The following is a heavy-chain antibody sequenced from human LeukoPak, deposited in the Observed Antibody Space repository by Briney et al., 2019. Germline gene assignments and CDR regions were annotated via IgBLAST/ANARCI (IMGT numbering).Heavy chain of an antibody. J-gene: IGHJ6*02. CDR1: GFTFSSYA. CDR2: ISYDGSNK. Sequence: GGSLRLSCAASGFTFSSYAMHWVRQAPGKGLEWVAVISYDGSNKYYADSVKGRFTISRDNAQNSLYLQMNSLRAEDTAVYYCARDLVIPYYYGMDVWGQGTTVTVSS. V-gene: IGHV3-30-3*01. CDR3: ARDLVIPYYYGMDV. D-gene: IGHD3-9*01.